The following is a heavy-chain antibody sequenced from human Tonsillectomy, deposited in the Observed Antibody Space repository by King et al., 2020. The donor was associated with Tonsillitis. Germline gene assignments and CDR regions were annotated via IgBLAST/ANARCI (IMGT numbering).Heavy chain of an antibody. V-gene: IGHV5-10-1*01. Sequence: QLVQSGAEVKKPGESLRISCKGSGYSFTSYWISWVRQMPGKGLEWMGRIDPSDSYTNYSPSFQGHVTISADKSISTAYLQWSSLKASDTAMYYCVRPTVGYCSGGSCYPDAEYFQHWGQGTLVTVSS. D-gene: IGHD2-15*01. CDR2: IDPSDSYT. J-gene: IGHJ1*01. CDR1: GYSFTSYW. CDR3: VRPTVGYCSGGSCYPDAEYFQH.